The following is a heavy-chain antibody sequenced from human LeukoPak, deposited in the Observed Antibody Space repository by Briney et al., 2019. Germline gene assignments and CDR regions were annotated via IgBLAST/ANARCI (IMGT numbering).Heavy chain of an antibody. CDR3: ARDYYGSIDL. CDR2: INNDGRT. V-gene: IGHV3-74*01. Sequence: GGSLRLSCVASGFTFGNYWMHWVRQAPGKELVCISRINNDGRTVYADSVAGRFTISRDNARNTLYLQMNTLRVEDTAVYYCARDYYGSIDLWGQGTLVTVSS. D-gene: IGHD3-10*01. CDR1: GFTFGNYW. J-gene: IGHJ1*01.